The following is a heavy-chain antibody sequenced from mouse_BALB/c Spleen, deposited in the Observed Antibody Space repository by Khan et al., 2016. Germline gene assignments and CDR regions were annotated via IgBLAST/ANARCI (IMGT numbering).Heavy chain of an antibody. J-gene: IGHJ2*01. D-gene: IGHD4-1*01. Sequence: VQLKESGAELVKPGASVKLSCPASGFPIKDTYMHWVKPTPEQGLEWIGRLDPANGNTQSYPQFQGKATIPADTSSNTGYLQVGSLTSEDTAGYYCAELGVKFDYWGQGSTRTVAS. CDR2: LDPANGNT. CDR1: GFPIKDTY. V-gene: IGHV14-3*02. CDR3: AELGVKFDY.